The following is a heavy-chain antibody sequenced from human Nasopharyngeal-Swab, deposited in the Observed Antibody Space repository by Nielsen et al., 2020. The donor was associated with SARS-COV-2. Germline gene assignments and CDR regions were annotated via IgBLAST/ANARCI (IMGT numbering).Heavy chain of an antibody. D-gene: IGHD3/OR15-3a*01. V-gene: IGHV1-8*01. CDR3: ARGAFGLDHSWFDP. CDR2: MNPKSGEV. Sequence: WVRQAPGQGLEWMGWMNPKSGEVGYEQKFQGRVTTTRNTATATAYMELSGLRHEDTAVYYCARGAFGLDHSWFDPWGQGTLVTVSS. J-gene: IGHJ5*02.